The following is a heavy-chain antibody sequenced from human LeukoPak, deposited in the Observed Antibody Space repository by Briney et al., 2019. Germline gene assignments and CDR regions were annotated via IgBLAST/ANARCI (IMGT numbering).Heavy chain of an antibody. D-gene: IGHD6-6*01. CDR3: ARDLRYSSSLSWLDP. J-gene: IGHJ5*02. V-gene: IGHV4-59*01. Sequence: SETLSLTCTVSGGSISSYYWSWIRQPPGKGLEWIGYIYYSGSTNYNPSLKSRVTISVDTSKNQFSLKLSSVTAADTAVYYCARDLRYSSSLSWLDPWGQGTLVTVSS. CDR1: GGSISSYY. CDR2: IYYSGST.